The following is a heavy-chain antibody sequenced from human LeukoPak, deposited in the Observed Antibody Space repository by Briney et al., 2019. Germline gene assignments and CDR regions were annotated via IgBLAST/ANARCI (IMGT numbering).Heavy chain of an antibody. D-gene: IGHD3-10*01. CDR2: MNPNNGNT. V-gene: IGHV1-8*01. CDR1: GFTFTSYD. CDR3: VRDGEGVTISVNYWFDP. Sequence: ASVKVSCKASGFTFTSYDINWVRQASGQGLEWMGWMNPNNGNTGYAQKFQGRVTMTRDTSISTAYMELRGLRSEDTAVYYCVRDGEGVTISVNYWFDPWGQGTLVTVSS. J-gene: IGHJ5*02.